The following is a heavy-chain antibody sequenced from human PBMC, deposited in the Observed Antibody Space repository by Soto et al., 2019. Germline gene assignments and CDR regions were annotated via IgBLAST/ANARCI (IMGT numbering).Heavy chain of an antibody. V-gene: IGHV5-51*01. D-gene: IGHD6-13*01. Sequence: GESLKISCKGSGYSFTSYWIGWVRQMPGKGLEWMGIIYPGDSDTRYSPSFQGQVTISADKSISTAYLQWSSLKASDTAMYYCASTESGAAAAGLEYYFDYWGQGTLVTVSS. CDR3: ASTESGAAAAGLEYYFDY. J-gene: IGHJ4*02. CDR1: GYSFTSYW. CDR2: IYPGDSDT.